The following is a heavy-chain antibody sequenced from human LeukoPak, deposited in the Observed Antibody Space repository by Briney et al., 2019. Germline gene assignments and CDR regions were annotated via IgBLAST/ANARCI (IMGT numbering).Heavy chain of an antibody. CDR2: INHSGST. D-gene: IGHD3-22*01. CDR1: GVSFSGYY. CDR3: ARATGSGYYYDY. Sequence: PSETLSLTCAVYGVSFSGYYWTWIRQSPGKGLEWIGEINHSGSTNYNPSLESRVTISVDTSKNQFSLKLTSVTAADTAVYYCARATGSGYYYDYWGQGTLVTVSS. J-gene: IGHJ4*02. V-gene: IGHV4-34*01.